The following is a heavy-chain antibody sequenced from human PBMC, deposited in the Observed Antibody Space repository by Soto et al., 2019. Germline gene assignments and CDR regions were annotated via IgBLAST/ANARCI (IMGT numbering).Heavy chain of an antibody. J-gene: IGHJ4*02. D-gene: IGHD1-7*01. Sequence: PGESLRLSCQASDFNFDNYGMHWVRQAPGKGLEWVAVITYDGSNKYYADSVKGRFTISRDNSKNTLSLHLNTLKPEDTAVYHCAKDRVGGTFYSPLGFWGQGTLVTVSS. CDR2: ITYDGSNK. V-gene: IGHV3-30*18. CDR1: DFNFDNYG. CDR3: AKDRVGGTFYSPLGF.